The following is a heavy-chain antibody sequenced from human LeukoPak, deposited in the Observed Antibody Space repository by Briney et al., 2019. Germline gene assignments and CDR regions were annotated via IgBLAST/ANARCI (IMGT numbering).Heavy chain of an antibody. J-gene: IGHJ4*02. CDR2: IKQDGSDM. V-gene: IGHV3-7*01. D-gene: IGHD2-8*02. CDR1: GFTFSSYW. CDR3: ARDSTVGRY. Sequence: GGSLRLSCAASGFTFSSYWMNWVRQAPGKGLEWVANIKQDGSDMYYVDSVKGRFTISRDNAKSSLYLQMDSLGVGDTAVYYCARDSTVGRYWGQGTLVTVSS.